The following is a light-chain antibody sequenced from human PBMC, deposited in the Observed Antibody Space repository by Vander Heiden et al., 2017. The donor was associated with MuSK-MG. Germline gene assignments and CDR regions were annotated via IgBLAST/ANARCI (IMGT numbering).Light chain of an antibody. V-gene: IGKV1-39*01. CDR1: QSISNY. CDR2: AAS. CDR3: QQCCSAPYT. J-gene: IGKJ2*01. Sequence: DIEMTQSPSSLSASVGDRVTITCRASQSISNYLNWYQQKPGKAPKLLIYAASSLQYGVPSRFSGSGSGTDFTLSISSLQPEDFAAYHCQQCCSAPYTFGQGTKLEIK.